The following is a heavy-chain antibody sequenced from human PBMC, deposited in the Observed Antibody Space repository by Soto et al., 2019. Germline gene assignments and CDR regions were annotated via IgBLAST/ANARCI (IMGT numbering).Heavy chain of an antibody. CDR1: GFSLTTSGVG. J-gene: IGHJ5*02. CDR3: AQRLCRGYQAWFDP. D-gene: IGHD3-22*01. CDR2: IYWDDDK. V-gene: IGHV2-5*02. Sequence: QITLKESGPTRVKTTQTLTMTSTFSGFSLTTSGVGVGWIRQHPRKALEWLPLIYWDDDKRYRPSLRIRLTITKDPSKTQVVLTMTNMVPVDTGTYYCAQRLCRGYQAWFDPWGQGTLVTVSS.